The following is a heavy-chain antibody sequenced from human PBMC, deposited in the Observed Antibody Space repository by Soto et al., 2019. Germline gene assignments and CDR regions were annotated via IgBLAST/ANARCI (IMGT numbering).Heavy chain of an antibody. CDR3: AAGRGYCSSTSSYGGYTWFDP. Sequence: QVQLQQWGAGLLKPSETLSLTCAVYGGSFSGYYWSWIRQPPGKGLEWIGEINHSGSTNYNPSLKSRVTISVDTSKNQFSLKLSSVTAAHTAVYYCAAGRGYCSSTSSYGGYTWFDPWGQGTLVTVSS. D-gene: IGHD2-2*01. CDR2: INHSGST. J-gene: IGHJ5*02. V-gene: IGHV4-34*01. CDR1: GGSFSGYY.